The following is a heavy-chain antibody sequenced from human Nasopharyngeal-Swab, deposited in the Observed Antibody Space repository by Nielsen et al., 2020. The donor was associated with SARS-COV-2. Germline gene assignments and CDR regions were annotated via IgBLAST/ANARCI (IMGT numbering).Heavy chain of an antibody. D-gene: IGHD1/OR15-1a*01. CDR2: ISSSSSTI. J-gene: IGHJ3*02. CDR3: ATETPYGEHDVFDI. CDR1: GFTFSSYS. V-gene: IGHV3-48*02. Sequence: GESLKISCAASGFTFSSYSMNWVRQAPGKGLEWVSYISSSSSTIYYADSVKGRFTISRDNAKNSLYLQMNSLRDEDTAVYYCATETPYGEHDVFDIWGQGTMVTVSP.